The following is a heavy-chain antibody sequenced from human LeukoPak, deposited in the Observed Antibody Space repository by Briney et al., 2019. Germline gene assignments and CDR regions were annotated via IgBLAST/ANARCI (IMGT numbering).Heavy chain of an antibody. CDR2: FYSGGDT. CDR3: TRRSSAAGRQYFDY. D-gene: IGHD6-13*01. CDR1: GLTVSSNH. V-gene: IGHV3-53*01. J-gene: IGHJ4*02. Sequence: GGSLRLSCAVSGLTVSSNHMSWVRQAPGKGLEWVSVFYSGGDTHYADSVKGRFTTSRDDSENTLYLQMNSLKTEDTAVYYCTRRSSAAGRQYFDYWGQGTLVTVSS.